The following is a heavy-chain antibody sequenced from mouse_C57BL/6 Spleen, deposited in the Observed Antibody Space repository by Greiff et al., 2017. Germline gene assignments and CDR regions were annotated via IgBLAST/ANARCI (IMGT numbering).Heavy chain of an antibody. V-gene: IGHV1-39*01. J-gene: IGHJ2*01. D-gene: IGHD1-1*01. Sequence: EVQLKESGPELVKPGASVKISCKASGYSFTDYNMNWVKQSNGKSLEWIGVINPNYGTTSYNQKFKGKATLTVDQSSSTAYMQLNSLTSEDSAVYYCARSNYGSSCPYYFDYWGQGTTLTVSS. CDR2: INPNYGTT. CDR3: ARSNYGSSCPYYFDY. CDR1: GYSFTDYN.